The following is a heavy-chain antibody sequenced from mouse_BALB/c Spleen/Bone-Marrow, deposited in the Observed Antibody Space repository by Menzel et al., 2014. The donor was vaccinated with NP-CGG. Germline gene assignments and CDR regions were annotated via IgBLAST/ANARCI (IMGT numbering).Heavy chain of an antibody. CDR3: ARNPPPYRLYAMDY. D-gene: IGHD2-14*01. CDR1: GFSLTSYG. Sequence: VKLVESGPGLVQPSQRLSITCTVSGFSLTSYGVHWVRPSPGKGLEWLGVIWSGGSTDYNAAFISRLSISKDNSKSQVFFKMNSLQADDTAIYYCARNPPPYRLYAMDYWGQGTSVTVSS. V-gene: IGHV2-4-1*01. CDR2: IWSGGST. J-gene: IGHJ4*01.